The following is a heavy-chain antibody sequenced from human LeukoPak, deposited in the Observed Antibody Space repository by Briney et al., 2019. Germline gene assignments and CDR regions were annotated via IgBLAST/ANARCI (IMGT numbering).Heavy chain of an antibody. D-gene: IGHD4-11*01. CDR2: IYYSGST. V-gene: IGHV4-59*01. J-gene: IGHJ5*02. Sequence: SETLSLTCTVSGGSISSYYWSWIRQPPGKGLEWIGYIYYSGSTNYNPSLKSRVTISVDTSKNQFSLKLSSVTAADTAVYYCAREIYSDSGEWFDPWGQGTLVTVSS. CDR3: AREIYSDSGEWFDP. CDR1: GGSISSYY.